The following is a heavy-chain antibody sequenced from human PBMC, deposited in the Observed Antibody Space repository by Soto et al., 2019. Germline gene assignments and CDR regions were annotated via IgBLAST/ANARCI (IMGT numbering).Heavy chain of an antibody. V-gene: IGHV2-5*02. J-gene: IGHJ4*02. D-gene: IGHD2-15*01. CDR3: AHRPSYCSGGSCYSGFDY. CDR1: GFSLSTSGVG. CDR2: IYWDDDK. Sequence: QITLKESGPPLVKPTQTLTLTCTFSGFSLSTSGVGVGWIRQPPGKALEWLALIYWDDDKRYSPSLKSRLTTPKDTSKTQVVLTMTNMDPVDTATYYCAHRPSYCSGGSCYSGFDYWGQGTLVTVSS.